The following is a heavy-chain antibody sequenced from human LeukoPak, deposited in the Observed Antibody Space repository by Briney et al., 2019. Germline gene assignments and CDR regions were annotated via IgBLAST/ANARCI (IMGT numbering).Heavy chain of an antibody. V-gene: IGHV3-30*18. D-gene: IGHD1-1*01. J-gene: IGHJ4*02. CDR2: IAEDGSNE. CDR3: AKDRETTSSGTFDY. CDR1: GXTFSSYG. Sequence: PGRSLRLSCAASGXTFSSYGMHCVRQAPGKGLEWVAFIAEDGSNEKYTDSVKGRFTISRDNSNNTLYLRMNSLRAEDTGVYYCAKDRETTSSGTFDYWGQGTLVTVSS.